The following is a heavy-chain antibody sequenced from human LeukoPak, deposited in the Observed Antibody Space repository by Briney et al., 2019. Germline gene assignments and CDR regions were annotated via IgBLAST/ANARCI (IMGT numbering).Heavy chain of an antibody. J-gene: IGHJ4*02. V-gene: IGHV3-23*01. CDR2: ISGSGYST. D-gene: IGHD6-13*01. Sequence: GGSLRLSCAASGFTFSNYAMNWVRQAPGKGLEWVSGISGSGYSTYYADSVEGRFTVSRDISKNTMYLRMNSLRAEDTAVYFCAKDGVATVGYYFDSWGQGTLVTVSS. CDR1: GFTFSNYA. CDR3: AKDGVATVGYYFDS.